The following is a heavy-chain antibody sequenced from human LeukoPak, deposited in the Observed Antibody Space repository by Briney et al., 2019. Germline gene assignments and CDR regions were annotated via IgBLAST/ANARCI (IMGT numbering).Heavy chain of an antibody. CDR1: GGSISSYY. CDR3: ARDVGSSGWYTFDY. V-gene: IGHV4-59*01. CDR2: IYYSGST. J-gene: IGHJ4*02. Sequence: SETLSLTCTVSGGSISSYYWSWIRQPPGKGLEWIGYIYYSGSTNYNPSLKSRVTISVDTSKNQFSLKLSSVTAADTAVYYCARDVGSSGWYTFDYWGQGTLVTVSS. D-gene: IGHD6-19*01.